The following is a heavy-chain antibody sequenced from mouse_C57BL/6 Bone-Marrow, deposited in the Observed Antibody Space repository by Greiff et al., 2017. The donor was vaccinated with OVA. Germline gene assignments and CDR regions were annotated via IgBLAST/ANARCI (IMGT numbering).Heavy chain of an antibody. Sequence: VQRVESGAELMKPGASVKISCKAPGYTFTGYWIEWVKQMPGHGLEWIGEILPGSGSTNYNEKFKGKATFHTDTSPNTAYMQRRSLTTEDSAIYYCARWDYGTYWGQWTMLTVSA. J-gene: IGHJ3*01. V-gene: IGHV1-9*01. D-gene: IGHD1-1*01. CDR2: ILPGSGST. CDR1: GYTFTGYW. CDR3: ARWDYGTY.